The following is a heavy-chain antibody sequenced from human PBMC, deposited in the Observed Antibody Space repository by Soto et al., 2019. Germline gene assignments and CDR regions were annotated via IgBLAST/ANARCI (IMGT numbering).Heavy chain of an antibody. Sequence: QVQLQQWGAGLLKPSETLSLTCAVYGGSVSGAKYYWSWIRQPPGKGLEWIGEMSQSGGTHFNPSLKSRVTISVYTSTNQFSLKMSSVTAADTALYYCARVERGTATTVVDAFDIWGPGTMVTVSS. CDR3: ARVERGTATTVVDAFDI. V-gene: IGHV4-34*01. CDR2: MSQSGGT. J-gene: IGHJ3*02. CDR1: GGSVSGAKYY. D-gene: IGHD1-1*01.